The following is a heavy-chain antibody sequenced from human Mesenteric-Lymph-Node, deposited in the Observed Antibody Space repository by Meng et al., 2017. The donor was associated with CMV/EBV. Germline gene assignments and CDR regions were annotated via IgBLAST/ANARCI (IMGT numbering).Heavy chain of an antibody. CDR2: IKTKSNSYAT. CDR1: GFTFSGSA. D-gene: IGHD2/OR15-2a*01. J-gene: IGHJ4*02. CDR3: TAGPTFTTPPY. Sequence: GESLKISCVASGFTFSGSAMHWFRQAPGKGLEWIGRIKTKSNSYATVYAASVKGRFTFSRDDSRNTAFLQMSGLRTEDTAIYYCTAGPTFTTPPYWGQGTLVTVSS. V-gene: IGHV3-73*01.